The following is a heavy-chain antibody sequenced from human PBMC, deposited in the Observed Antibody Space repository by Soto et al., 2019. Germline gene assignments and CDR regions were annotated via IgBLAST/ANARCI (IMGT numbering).Heavy chain of an antibody. CDR3: AKDMGCSSTSCYVGAFDI. CDR2: ISWNSGSI. CDR1: GFTFSSYS. J-gene: IGHJ3*02. V-gene: IGHV3-9*01. Sequence: GGSMRLSCAASGFTFSSYSMNWVRQAPGKGLEWVSGISWNSGSIGYADSVKGRFTISRDNAKNSLYLQMNSLRAEDTALYYCAKDMGCSSTSCYVGAFDIWGQGTMVTVSS. D-gene: IGHD2-2*01.